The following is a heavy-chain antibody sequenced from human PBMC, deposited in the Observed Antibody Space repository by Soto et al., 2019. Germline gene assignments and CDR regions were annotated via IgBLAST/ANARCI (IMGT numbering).Heavy chain of an antibody. CDR1: GFTFSSYA. J-gene: IGHJ3*01. V-gene: IGHV3-30-3*01. CDR2: ISYDGSNK. Sequence: VGSLRLSCAASGFTFSSYAMHWVRQAPGKGLEWVAVISYDGSNKYYADSVKGRFTISRDNSKNTLYLQMNSLRAEDTAVYYWARDRHAFDFWGQGPMVTFS. CDR3: ARDRHAFDF.